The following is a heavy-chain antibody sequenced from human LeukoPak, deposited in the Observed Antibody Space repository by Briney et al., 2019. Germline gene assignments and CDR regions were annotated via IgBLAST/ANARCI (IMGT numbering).Heavy chain of an antibody. CDR3: ARLYDYVWGSYRTNWFDP. CDR1: GGSISSYY. D-gene: IGHD3-16*02. CDR2: IYYSGST. J-gene: IGHJ5*02. Sequence: NPSETLSLTCTVSGGSISSYYWSWIRQPPGKGLEWIGYIYYSGSTNYNPSLKSRVTISVDTSKNQFSLKLSSVTAADTAVYYCARLYDYVWGSYRTNWFDPWGQGTLVTVSS. V-gene: IGHV4-59*08.